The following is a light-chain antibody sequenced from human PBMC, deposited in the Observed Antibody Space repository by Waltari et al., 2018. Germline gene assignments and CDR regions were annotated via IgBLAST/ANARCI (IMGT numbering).Light chain of an antibody. Sequence: QSVLTQPPSASGTPGQRVTISCSGSSSNIGSNSVYWYQQRPGTAPRLLIYRNNRRPSGVPYRFSGSKSGPSSSLAISGLRSEDEAYYYCAAWDDILRGYVFGTGTKVTVL. CDR2: RNN. J-gene: IGLJ1*01. CDR3: AAWDDILRGYV. CDR1: SSNIGSNS. V-gene: IGLV1-47*01.